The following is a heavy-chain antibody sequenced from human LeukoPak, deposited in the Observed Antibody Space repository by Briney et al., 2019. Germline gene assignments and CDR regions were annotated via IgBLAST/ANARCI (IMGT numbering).Heavy chain of an antibody. D-gene: IGHD6-19*01. J-gene: IGHJ4*02. CDR1: GYTFTGYY. V-gene: IGHV1-2*02. CDR2: INPNSGVT. CDR3: ARDSGYTSGWFYPY. Sequence: ASVKVSCKASGYTFTGYYMHWVRQAPGQGPEWMGWINPNSGVTNYAQKFQDRVTMTRDTSITTAYMELSRLRSDDTAIYYCARDSGYTSGWFYPYWGQGTLVTVSS.